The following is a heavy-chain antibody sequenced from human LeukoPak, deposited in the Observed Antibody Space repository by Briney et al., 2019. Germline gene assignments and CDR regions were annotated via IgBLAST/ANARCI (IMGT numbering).Heavy chain of an antibody. CDR2: INHSGST. V-gene: IGHV4-34*01. Sequence: SETLSLTCAVYGGSFSGYYWSWIRQPPGKGLEWIGEINHSGSTNYNPSLKSRVTISVDTSKNQFSLKLSSVTAADTAVYYCARDRGQLVNWGQGTLVTVSS. CDR1: GGSFSGYY. CDR3: ARDRGQLVN. D-gene: IGHD6-13*01. J-gene: IGHJ4*02.